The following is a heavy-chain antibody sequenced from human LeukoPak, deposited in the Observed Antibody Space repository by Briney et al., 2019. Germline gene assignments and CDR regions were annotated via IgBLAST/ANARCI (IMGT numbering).Heavy chain of an antibody. V-gene: IGHV3-23*01. Sequence: GGSLRLSCAASGFTFSSYDMSWVGQAPGKGLDGVSAISGSGGSTYYADSVKGRFTISRDNAKNSLYLQMNSLRAEDAAVYYCARPLKYYYGSETYFWFDPWGQGTLVTVSS. CDR3: ARPLKYYYGSETYFWFDP. D-gene: IGHD3-10*01. J-gene: IGHJ5*02. CDR2: ISGSGGST. CDR1: GFTFSSYD.